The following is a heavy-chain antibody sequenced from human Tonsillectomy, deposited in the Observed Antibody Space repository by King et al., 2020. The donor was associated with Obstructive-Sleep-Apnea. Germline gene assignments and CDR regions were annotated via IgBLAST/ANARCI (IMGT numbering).Heavy chain of an antibody. CDR3: TTTPPYCGGDCYRGYFDY. D-gene: IGHD2-21*02. J-gene: IGHJ4*02. CDR1: GFTFSNAW. Sequence: VQLVESGGGLVKPGGSLRLSCAASGFTFSNAWMSWVRQAPGKGLEWVGRIKSKTDGGTTDYAAPVKGSVPISRADSTNTLYLQMNSLKTEDTAVDYCTTTPPYCGGDCYRGYFDYWGQGTLVTVSS. CDR2: IKSKTDGGTT. V-gene: IGHV3-15*01.